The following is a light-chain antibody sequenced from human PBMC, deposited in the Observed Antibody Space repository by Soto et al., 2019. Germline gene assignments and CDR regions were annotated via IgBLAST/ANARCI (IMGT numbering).Light chain of an antibody. CDR3: QPYGYSHIFT. Sequence: IVLTQSPGTLSLSPWQRASLSCRARQSDSNSNLAWYQQKPGQAPGLLIYGASSRAAGIPDRFSGSGSGTDFTLTISILEPEHFAVYYCQPYGYSHIFTFGPGTKVDIK. CDR1: QSDSNSN. J-gene: IGKJ3*01. V-gene: IGKV3-20*01. CDR2: GAS.